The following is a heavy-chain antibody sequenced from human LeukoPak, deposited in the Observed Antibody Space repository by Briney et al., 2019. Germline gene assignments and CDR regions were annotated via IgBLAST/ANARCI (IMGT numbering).Heavy chain of an antibody. CDR3: ARSSPQLGYCSGGSCYLELDP. J-gene: IGHJ5*02. Sequence: GGSLRLSCAASGFTFSHYSMNRVRQAPGKGLEWVSSISSSSTYIYYADSLKGRFTISRDNAKNSLYLQMNSLRAEDTAVYYCARSSPQLGYCSGGSCYLELDPWGQGTLVTVSS. CDR1: GFTFSHYS. V-gene: IGHV3-21*01. D-gene: IGHD2-15*01. CDR2: ISSSSTYI.